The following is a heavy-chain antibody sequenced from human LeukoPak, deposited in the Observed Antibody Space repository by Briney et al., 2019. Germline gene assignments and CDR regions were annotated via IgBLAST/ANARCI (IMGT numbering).Heavy chain of an antibody. CDR2: LYYTGST. Sequence: SETLSLTCTVSGDSISRYYWSWIRQPPGKGLEWIGYLYYTGSTNYNPSLKSRVTISVDTSKDQFSLKLSSATAADTAVYYCARGGPYCSGGSCSDYWGQGILVTVSS. CDR3: ARGGPYCSGGSCSDY. V-gene: IGHV4-59*08. CDR1: GDSISRYY. D-gene: IGHD2-15*01. J-gene: IGHJ4*02.